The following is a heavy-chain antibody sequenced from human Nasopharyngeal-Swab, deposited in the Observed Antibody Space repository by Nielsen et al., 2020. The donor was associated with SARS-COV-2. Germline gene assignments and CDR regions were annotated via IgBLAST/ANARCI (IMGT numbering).Heavy chain of an antibody. CDR3: ARGQYCYDSSGYHMDV. V-gene: IGHV1-69*04. Sequence: SVKVSCKASGGTFSSYAISWVRQAPGQGLEWMGRIIPVLGIANYAQKFQGRVTITADKSTSTAYMELSSLRFEDTAVYYCARGQYCYDSSGYHMDVWGQGTTVTVSS. CDR2: IIPVLGIA. J-gene: IGHJ6*02. D-gene: IGHD3-22*01. CDR1: GGTFSSYA.